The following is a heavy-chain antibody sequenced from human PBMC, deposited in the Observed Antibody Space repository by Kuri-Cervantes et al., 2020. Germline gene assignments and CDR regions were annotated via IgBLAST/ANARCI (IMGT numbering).Heavy chain of an antibody. J-gene: IGHJ4*02. V-gene: IGHV3-7*01. Sequence: GGSLRLSCAASGFTFSTYWMTWVRQAPGKGLEWVANIKPDESEKNYVDSVKGRFTISRDNAKNSLYLQMNSLRAEDTAVYYCARPPEPSWLGFRELLFFDYWGQGTLVTVSS. CDR3: ARPPEPSWLGFRELLFFDY. CDR2: IKPDESEK. D-gene: IGHD3-10*01. CDR1: GFTFSTYW.